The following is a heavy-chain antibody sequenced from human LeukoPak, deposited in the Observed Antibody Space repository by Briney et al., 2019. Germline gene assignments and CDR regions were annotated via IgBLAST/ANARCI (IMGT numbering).Heavy chain of an antibody. V-gene: IGHV1-24*01. J-gene: IGHJ1*01. CDR2: FDPEDGET. CDR3: ATYPWFGELLYGYFQH. D-gene: IGHD3-10*01. CDR1: GYTLIELS. Sequence: ASVKVSCKVSGYTLIELSMHWVRQAPGKGLEWMGGFDPEDGETIYAQKFQGRVTMTEDTSTDTAYMELSSLRSEDTAVYYCATYPWFGELLYGYFQHWGQGTLVTVSS.